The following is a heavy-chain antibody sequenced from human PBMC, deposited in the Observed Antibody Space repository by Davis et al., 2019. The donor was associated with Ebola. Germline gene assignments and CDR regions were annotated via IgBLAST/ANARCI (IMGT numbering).Heavy chain of an antibody. J-gene: IGHJ4*02. Sequence: PGGSLRLSCAASGFTVSSNYMSWVRQAPGRGLEWVANINQDGSEKSYVDSVKGRFTISRDNAKNSLSLQMNSLRADDTAVYYCARDYVWGTYRTPADWGQGTLVTVSS. V-gene: IGHV3-7*01. CDR1: GFTVSSNY. D-gene: IGHD3-16*02. CDR2: INQDGSEK. CDR3: ARDYVWGTYRTPAD.